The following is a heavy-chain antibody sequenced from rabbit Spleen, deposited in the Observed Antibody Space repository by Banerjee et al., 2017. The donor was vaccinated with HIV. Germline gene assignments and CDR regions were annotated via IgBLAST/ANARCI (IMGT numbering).Heavy chain of an antibody. CDR1: GFFFSSRYY. CDR2: IDSGSSGGFT. D-gene: IGHD6-1*01. Sequence: QSLEESGGDLVKPGASLTLTCTASGFFFSSRYYICWVRQAPGKGLEWIACIDSGSSGGFTYSATWAKGRFTCSKTSSTTVTLQMTSLTVADTATYFCARSTYGYDDYADLYYAAMDLWGQGTLVTVS. J-gene: IGHJ6*01. V-gene: IGHV1S40*01. CDR3: ARSTYGYDDYADLYYAAMDL.